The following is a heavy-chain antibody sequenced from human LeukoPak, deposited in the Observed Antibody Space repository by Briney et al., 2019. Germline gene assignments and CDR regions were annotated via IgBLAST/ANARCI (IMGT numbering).Heavy chain of an antibody. Sequence: GGSLRLSCAASGFTFSSYWMSWVRQAPGKGLEWVANIKQDGSEKYYVDSVKGRFTISRDNAKNSLYLQMNSLRAEDTAVYYCARDPYDSSGYDWFDPWGQGTLVTASS. CDR2: IKQDGSEK. CDR1: GFTFSSYW. V-gene: IGHV3-7*01. CDR3: ARDPYDSSGYDWFDP. J-gene: IGHJ5*02. D-gene: IGHD3-22*01.